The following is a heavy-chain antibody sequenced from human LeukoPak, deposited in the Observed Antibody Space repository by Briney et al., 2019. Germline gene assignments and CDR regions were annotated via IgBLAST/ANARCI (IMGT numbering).Heavy chain of an antibody. V-gene: IGHV4-31*03. J-gene: IGHJ6*02. D-gene: IGHD2-15*01. CDR1: GVSISSGGYY. CDR2: IYYSEST. Sequence: SETLSLTCTVSGVSISSGGYYWSWIRQHPGKGLEWIGYIYYSESTYYNPSLKSRVTISVDTSKNQFSLKLSSETAADTAVYYCARAASAYYSYGLDVWGQGTTVTVSS. CDR3: ARAASAYYSYGLDV.